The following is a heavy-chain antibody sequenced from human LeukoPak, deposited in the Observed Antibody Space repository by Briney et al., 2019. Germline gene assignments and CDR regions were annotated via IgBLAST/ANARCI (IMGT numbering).Heavy chain of an antibody. D-gene: IGHD3-3*01. CDR3: ARGDDSGAGWFDP. CDR1: GGSFSGYY. J-gene: IGHJ5*02. Sequence: SETLSLTCAVYGGSFSGYYWSWIRQPPGKGLEWIGEINHSGSTNYNPSLKSRVTISVDTSKNQFSLKLSSVTAADTAVYYCARGDDSGAGWFDPWGQGTLVTVSS. CDR2: INHSGST. V-gene: IGHV4-34*01.